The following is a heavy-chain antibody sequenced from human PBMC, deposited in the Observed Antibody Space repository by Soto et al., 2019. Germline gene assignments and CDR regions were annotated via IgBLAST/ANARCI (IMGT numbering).Heavy chain of an antibody. D-gene: IGHD1-26*01. V-gene: IGHV3-23*01. Sequence: EVRLLESGGGLVQAGGSLRLSCAASGFTFSSYAMGWVRQAPGKGLEWVSSIDSSGGSAYHADSVKGRFTTSKDKSKNTLYLQMNSLRAEDTAIYYCARRLLGATVTYFDYWGQGTLVTVSS. CDR3: ARRLLGATVTYFDY. CDR2: IDSSGGSA. CDR1: GFTFSSYA. J-gene: IGHJ4*01.